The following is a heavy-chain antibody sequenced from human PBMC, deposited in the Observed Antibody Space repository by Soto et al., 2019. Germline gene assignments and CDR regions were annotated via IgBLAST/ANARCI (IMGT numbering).Heavy chain of an antibody. CDR2: IIPIFGTA. CDR3: ARGIVREGSVDY. Sequence: GASVKVSCKASGGTFSSYAISWVRQAPGQGLEWMGGIIPIFGTANYAQKFQGRVTITADKSTSTAYMELSSLRSEDTAGYYCARGIVREGSVDYWGQGTLVTVSS. V-gene: IGHV1-69*06. J-gene: IGHJ4*02. CDR1: GGTFSSYA. D-gene: IGHD1-26*01.